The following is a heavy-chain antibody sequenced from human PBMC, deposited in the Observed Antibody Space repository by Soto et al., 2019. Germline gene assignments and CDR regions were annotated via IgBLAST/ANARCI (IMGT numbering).Heavy chain of an antibody. CDR3: ARALTVPKEMDV. CDR1: GGTFSSYA. D-gene: IGHD2-2*01. Sequence: SVKVSCKASGGTFSSYAISWVRQAPGQGLEWMGGIIPIFGTANYAQKFQGRVTITADESTSTAYMELSSLRSEGTAVYYCARALTVPKEMDVWGQGTTVTVSS. V-gene: IGHV1-69*13. CDR2: IIPIFGTA. J-gene: IGHJ6*02.